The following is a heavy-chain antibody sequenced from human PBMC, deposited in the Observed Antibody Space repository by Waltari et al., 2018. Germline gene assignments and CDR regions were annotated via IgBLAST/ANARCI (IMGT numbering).Heavy chain of an antibody. CDR2: MSYLGAT. D-gene: IGHD5-12*01. V-gene: IGHV4-39*01. Sequence: GGCREPPGQGREGFGTMSYLGATYSSPSLKSRVTISRDTSTNQLSLKLGSVTAADTAMYYCATYIGASVGTAAFDVWGQGTMVTVSS. CDR3: ATYIGASVGTAAFDV. J-gene: IGHJ3*01.